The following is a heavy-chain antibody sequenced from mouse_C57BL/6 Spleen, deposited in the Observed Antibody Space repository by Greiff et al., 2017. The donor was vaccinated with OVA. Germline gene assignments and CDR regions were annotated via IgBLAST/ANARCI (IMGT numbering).Heavy chain of an antibody. V-gene: IGHV1-18*01. CDR3: ARDYYGSSLAY. J-gene: IGHJ3*01. CDR1: GYTFTDYN. Sequence: VQLQQSGPELVKPGASVKIPCKASGYTFTDYNMDWVKQSHGKSLEWIGDINPNNGGTIYNQKFKGKATLTVDKSSSTAYMELRSLTSDDTAVYYCARDYYGSSLAYWGQGTLVTVSA. CDR2: INPNNGGT. D-gene: IGHD1-1*01.